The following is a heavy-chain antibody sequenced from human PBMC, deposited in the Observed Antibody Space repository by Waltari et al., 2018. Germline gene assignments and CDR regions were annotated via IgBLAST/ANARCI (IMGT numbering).Heavy chain of an antibody. V-gene: IGHV4-39*01. J-gene: IGHJ4*02. CDR3: EALRFLEWSFDY. D-gene: IGHD3-3*01. Sequence: QLQLQESGPGLVKPSATLSLPCTVSGVSIRTRSYYWGCVRQPAGKGLEWIGGIYYSGSTYYNPSHKSRVTISVDTSTNQFSLKLSSVTAADTAVYYCEALRFLEWSFDYWGQGTLVTVSS. CDR2: IYYSGST. CDR1: GVSIRTRSYY.